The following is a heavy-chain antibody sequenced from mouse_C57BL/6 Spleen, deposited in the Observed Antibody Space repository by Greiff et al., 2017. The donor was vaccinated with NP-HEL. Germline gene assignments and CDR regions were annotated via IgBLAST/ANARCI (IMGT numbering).Heavy chain of an antibody. CDR3: ARAGYSNFFDY. CDR1: GYSITSGYY. V-gene: IGHV3-6*01. Sequence: EVQLQQSGPGLVKPSQSLSLTCSVTGYSITSGYYWNWIRQFPGNKLEWMGYISYDGSNNYNPSLKNRISITRDTSKNQFFLKLNSGTTEDTATYYCARAGYSNFFDYWGQGTTLTVSS. CDR2: ISYDGSN. J-gene: IGHJ2*01. D-gene: IGHD2-5*01.